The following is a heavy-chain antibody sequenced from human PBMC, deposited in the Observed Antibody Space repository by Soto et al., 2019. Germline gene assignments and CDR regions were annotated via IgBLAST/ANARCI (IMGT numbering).Heavy chain of an antibody. CDR3: TRDLTGYAMDV. J-gene: IGHJ6*02. D-gene: IGHD2-2*01. V-gene: IGHV3-48*03. CDR1: GFTFSSHS. Sequence: EVQLVESGGGLVQPGGSLRLSCAASGFTFSSHSMNWVRQAPGKGLEWVSYISLNLQTIYYADSVKGRFTISRDNAKNSLYLQMNTLRAEGTAVYYCTRDLTGYAMDVWGQGTTVTVSS. CDR2: ISLNLQTI.